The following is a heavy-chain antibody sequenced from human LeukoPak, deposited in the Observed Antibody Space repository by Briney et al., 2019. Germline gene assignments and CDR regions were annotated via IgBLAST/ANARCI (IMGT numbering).Heavy chain of an antibody. D-gene: IGHD2-21*02. J-gene: IGHJ6*02. CDR2: MNPTSGKA. CDR3: ARQHIVVVTANLGYYYYYGMDV. CDR1: GYTFTNYD. V-gene: IGHV1-8*01. Sequence: ASVKVSCKASGYTFTNYDVNWVRQATGQGLEWMGWMNPTSGKAGFAQRFQGRVSMTRNTSISTAYMELSSLRSEDMAVYYCARQHIVVVTANLGYYYYYGMDVWGQGTTVTVSS.